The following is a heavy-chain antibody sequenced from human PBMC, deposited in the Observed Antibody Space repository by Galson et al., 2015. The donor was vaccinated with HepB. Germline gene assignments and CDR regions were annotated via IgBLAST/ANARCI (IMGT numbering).Heavy chain of an antibody. CDR1: GFNFDAYA. CDR3: ARDDSSGSSTPDAFDI. V-gene: IGHV3-30*04. CDR2: MSYDGRKT. J-gene: IGHJ3*02. D-gene: IGHD3-22*01. Sequence: SLRLSCAASGFNFDAYAMRWVRQAPGKGLEWLSLMSYDGRKTYYAESVKGRFTISRDNSKNTLYLQMNSLRAEDTAVYYCARDDSSGSSTPDAFDIWGRGTMVTVSS.